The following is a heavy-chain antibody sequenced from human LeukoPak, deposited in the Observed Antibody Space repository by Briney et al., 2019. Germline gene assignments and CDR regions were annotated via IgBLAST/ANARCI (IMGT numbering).Heavy chain of an antibody. J-gene: IGHJ5*02. Sequence: PGGSLRLSCAASGFTFSTYAMAWVRQAPGKGLEWVSTVSDGGGATYHADSVKGRFTISRDNFKNTLYLQMNSLRVEDTAVYYCAKAVGHEIPAVSGWYDPWGQGTLVTVSS. V-gene: IGHV3-23*01. D-gene: IGHD2-2*01. CDR1: GFTFSTYA. CDR3: AKAVGHEIPAVSGWYDP. CDR2: VSDGGGAT.